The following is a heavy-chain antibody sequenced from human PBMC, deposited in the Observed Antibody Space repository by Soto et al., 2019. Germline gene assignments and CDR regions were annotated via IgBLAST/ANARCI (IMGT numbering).Heavy chain of an antibody. CDR2: IYYSGST. Sequence: SETLSLTCTVSDGSISSYYWGWIRQPPGKGLEWIGYIYYSGSTNYNPSLKSRVTISVDTSKNQFSLKLSSVTAADTAVYYCARARWEQTNWFDPWGQGTLVTVSS. J-gene: IGHJ5*02. D-gene: IGHD1-26*01. CDR1: DGSISSYY. V-gene: IGHV4-59*01. CDR3: ARARWEQTNWFDP.